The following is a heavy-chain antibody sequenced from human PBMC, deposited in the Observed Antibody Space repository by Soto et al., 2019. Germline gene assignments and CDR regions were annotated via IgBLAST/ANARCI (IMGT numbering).Heavy chain of an antibody. J-gene: IGHJ5*02. CDR3: ARDMRPYSSSSEYWFDP. CDR1: GGSISSYY. CDR2: IYYSGST. Sequence: SETLSLTCTVSGGSISSYYWSWIRQPPGKGLEWIGYIYYSGSTNYNPSLKSRVTISVDTSKNQFSLKLSSVTAADTAVYYCARDMRPYSSSSEYWFDPWGQGTLVTVSS. D-gene: IGHD6-6*01. V-gene: IGHV4-59*01.